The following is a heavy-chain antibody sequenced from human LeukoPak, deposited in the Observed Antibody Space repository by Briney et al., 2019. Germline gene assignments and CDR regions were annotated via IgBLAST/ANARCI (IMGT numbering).Heavy chain of an antibody. Sequence: KCGESLKISCKGSGYSFTTYWIGWVRQMPGKGLEWMGIIYPGDSDTRYSPSFQGQVTISADKSIGTAYLQWSSLKASDTAMYYCARQKSGFGELPYNWFDPWGQGTLVTVSS. D-gene: IGHD3-10*01. V-gene: IGHV5-51*01. J-gene: IGHJ5*02. CDR2: IYPGDSDT. CDR1: GYSFTTYW. CDR3: ARQKSGFGELPYNWFDP.